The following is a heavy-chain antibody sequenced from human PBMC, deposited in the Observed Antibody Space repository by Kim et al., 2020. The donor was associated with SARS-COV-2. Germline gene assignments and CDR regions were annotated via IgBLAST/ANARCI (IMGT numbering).Heavy chain of an antibody. J-gene: IGHJ6*02. CDR1: GFTFSSYG. V-gene: IGHV3-33*01. D-gene: IGHD3-9*01. CDR3: ALGCYYDILTGYSPGCYYYGMDV. CDR2: IWYDGSNK. Sequence: GGSLRLSCAASGFTFSSYGMHWVRQAPGKGLEWVAVIWYDGSNKYYADSVKGRFTISRDNSKNTLYLQMNSLRAEDTAVYYCALGCYYDILTGYSPGCYYYGMDVWGQGTTVTVSS.